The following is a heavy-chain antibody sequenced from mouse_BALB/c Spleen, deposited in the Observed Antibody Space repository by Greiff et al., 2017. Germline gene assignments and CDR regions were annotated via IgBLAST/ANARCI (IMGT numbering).Heavy chain of an antibody. J-gene: IGHJ4*01. Sequence: QVQLQQSGAELVRPGSSVKISCKASGYAFSSYWMNWVKQRPGQGLEWIGQIYPGDGDTNYNGKFKGKATLTADKSSSTAYMQLSSLTSEDSAVYFCARWGNLREGAMDYWGQGTSVTVSS. CDR3: ARWGNLREGAMDY. CDR1: GYAFSSYW. CDR2: IYPGDGDT. V-gene: IGHV1-80*01. D-gene: IGHD2-1*01.